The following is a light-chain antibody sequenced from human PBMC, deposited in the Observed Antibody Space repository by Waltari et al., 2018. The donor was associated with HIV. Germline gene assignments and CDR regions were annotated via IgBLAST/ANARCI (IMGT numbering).Light chain of an antibody. V-gene: IGKV1-9*01. J-gene: IGKJ1*01. CDR3: HQLKSYPRT. CDR1: HGILTY. CDR2: DAS. Sequence: DIQLTQSQPFLSASVGDRVTFTCRARHGILTYLAWYQQKPGKAPKVLIYDASTLQSGVPSRFSGSGSGTEFTLTISSLQPEDFATYYCHQLKSYPRTFGQGTKVEI.